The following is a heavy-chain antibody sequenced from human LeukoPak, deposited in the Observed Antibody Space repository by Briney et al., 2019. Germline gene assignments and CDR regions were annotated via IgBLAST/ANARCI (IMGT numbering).Heavy chain of an antibody. CDR2: MSPNSGNT. CDR1: GYTFTSYD. V-gene: IGHV1-8*01. CDR3: VRTPPNWGADF. Sequence: ASVKVSCKASGYTFTSYDINWMRQATGQGLEWMGWMSPNSGNTGYAQKFQGRVTMTRDTSIGTAYLELSSLRSEDSAVYYCVRTPPNWGADFWGQGTLVTVS. J-gene: IGHJ4*02. D-gene: IGHD7-27*01.